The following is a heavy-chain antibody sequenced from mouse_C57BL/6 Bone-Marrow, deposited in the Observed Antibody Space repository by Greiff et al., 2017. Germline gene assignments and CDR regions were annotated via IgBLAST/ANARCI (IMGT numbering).Heavy chain of an antibody. J-gene: IGHJ1*03. CDR3: ARSGFITTVVRYFDV. Sequence: QVQLKQSGAELVRPGTSVKVSCKASGYAFTNYLIEWVKQRPGQGLEWIGVINPGSGGTNYNEKFKGKETLTADKSSSTAYMQLSSLTSEDSAVYFCARSGFITTVVRYFDVWGTGTTVTVSS. V-gene: IGHV1-54*01. D-gene: IGHD1-1*01. CDR2: INPGSGGT. CDR1: GYAFTNYL.